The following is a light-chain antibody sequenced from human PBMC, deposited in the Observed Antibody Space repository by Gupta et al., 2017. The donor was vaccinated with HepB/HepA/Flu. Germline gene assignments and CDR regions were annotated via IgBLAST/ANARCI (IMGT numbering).Light chain of an antibody. V-gene: IGLV3-21*04. J-gene: IGLJ2*01. CDR3: QVWDSSTGL. Sequence: SSVLTQPPSVSVAPGMTASITCGGDRIGSQSVHWLQQKPGQAPILVIYYDSDRPSDIPERFSGSNSGHTATLTISRVESGDEADYYCQVWDSSTGLFGGGTKLTVL. CDR2: YDS. CDR1: RIGSQS.